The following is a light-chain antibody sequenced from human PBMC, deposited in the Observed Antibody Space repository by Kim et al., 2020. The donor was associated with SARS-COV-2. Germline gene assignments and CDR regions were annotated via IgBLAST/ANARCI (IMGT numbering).Light chain of an antibody. Sequence: PGENATPSCRARQIVSSSFLAWYPQKPGQTPRRLIYGASSWATGIPDRFSCSGSGTDFTLTISSVEPEDSAVYYCQQYGSSPQTFGQGTKVEIK. CDR2: GAS. CDR1: QIVSSSF. V-gene: IGKV3-20*01. J-gene: IGKJ1*01. CDR3: QQYGSSPQT.